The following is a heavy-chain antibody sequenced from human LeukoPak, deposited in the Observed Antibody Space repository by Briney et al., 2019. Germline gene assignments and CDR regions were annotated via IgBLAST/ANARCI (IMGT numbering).Heavy chain of an antibody. CDR3: ARGPPRHRLERPPGYDY. D-gene: IGHD1-1*01. V-gene: IGHV1-18*01. CDR2: ISAYNGNT. CDR1: GYTFTSYG. J-gene: IGHJ4*02. Sequence: ASVKVSCKASGYTFTSYGISWVRQAPGQGLEWMGWISAYNGNTNYAQKLQGRVTMTTDTSTSTAYMELRSLRSDDTAVYYCARGPPRHRLERPPGYDYWGQGTLVTVSS.